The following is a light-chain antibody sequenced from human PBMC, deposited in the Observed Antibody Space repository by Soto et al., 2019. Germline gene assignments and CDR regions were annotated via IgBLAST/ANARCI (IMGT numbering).Light chain of an antibody. CDR2: EGS. CDR3: CSYAGSSPRVV. J-gene: IGLJ2*01. CDR1: SSDVGSYKL. V-gene: IGLV2-23*01. Sequence: QSALTQAASVSGSTGQSITISCTGTSSDVGSYKLVSWYQQHPGKAPKLMIYEGSKRPSGVSNRFSGSKSGNTASLTISGLQAEDEADYYCCSYAGSSPRVVFGGGTKLTVL.